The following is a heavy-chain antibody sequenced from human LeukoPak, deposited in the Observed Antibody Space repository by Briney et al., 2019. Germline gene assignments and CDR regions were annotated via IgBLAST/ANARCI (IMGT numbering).Heavy chain of an antibody. D-gene: IGHD3-10*01. CDR1: GFTFSDYY. CDR2: ISSSSSYT. J-gene: IGHJ4*02. V-gene: IGHV3-11*06. CDR3: ARDIWFGEGYFDY. Sequence: GGSLRLSCAASGFTFSDYYMSWIRQAPGKGLEWVSYISSSSSYTSYADSVKGRFTISRDNAKNSLYLQMNSLRAEDTAVYYCARDIWFGEGYFDYWGQGTLVTVSS.